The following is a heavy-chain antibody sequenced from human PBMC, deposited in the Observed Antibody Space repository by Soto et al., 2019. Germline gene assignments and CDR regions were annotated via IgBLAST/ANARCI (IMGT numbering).Heavy chain of an antibody. D-gene: IGHD2-15*01. CDR3: ARISYCSGGSFYSGSPYYYYYVMDV. Sequence: GASVKVSCKASGYTFTSYGISWVRQAPGQGLEWMGWISAYNGNTNYAQKLQGRVTMTTDTSTSTAYMELRSLRSDDTAVYYCARISYCSGGSFYSGSPYYYYYVMDVWGQGTKVTVSS. CDR2: ISAYNGNT. CDR1: GYTFTSYG. V-gene: IGHV1-18*01. J-gene: IGHJ6*02.